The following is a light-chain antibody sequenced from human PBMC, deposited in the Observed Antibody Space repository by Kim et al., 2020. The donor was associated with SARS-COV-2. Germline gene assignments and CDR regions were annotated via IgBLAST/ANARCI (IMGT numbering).Light chain of an antibody. CDR1: QSVTNN. CDR3: HQYKNWPPWT. J-gene: IGKJ1*01. CDR2: GAS. Sequence: ETVMTQSPAILSVSPGERVILSCRASQSVTNNLAWYQQKPGQAPRLLIYGASTRATGVSARFSGTGSGTDFTLTITSLQSEDFAVYYCHQYKNWPPWTFGQGTKVDIK. V-gene: IGKV3-15*01.